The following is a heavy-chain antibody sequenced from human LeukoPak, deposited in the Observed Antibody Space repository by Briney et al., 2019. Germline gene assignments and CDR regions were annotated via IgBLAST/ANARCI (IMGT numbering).Heavy chain of an antibody. CDR3: ARGYYDFWSGYSPADY. V-gene: IGHV3-53*01. D-gene: IGHD3-3*01. CDR2: IYSGGST. Sequence: PGGSLRLSRAASGFTVSSNYMSWVRQAPGKGLEWVSVIYSGGSTYYADSVKGRFTISRDNSKNTLYLQMNSLRAEDTAVYYCARGYYDFWSGYSPADYWGQGTLVTVSS. CDR1: GFTVSSNY. J-gene: IGHJ4*02.